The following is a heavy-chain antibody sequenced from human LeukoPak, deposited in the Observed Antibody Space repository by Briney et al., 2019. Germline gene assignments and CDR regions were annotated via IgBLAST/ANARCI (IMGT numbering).Heavy chain of an antibody. CDR2: INPSGGST. CDR3: ARDHGYCSGGGRYSEELDY. J-gene: IGHJ4*02. D-gene: IGHD2-15*01. V-gene: IGHV1-46*01. Sequence: ASVKVSCKASGYTFTSYYMHWVRQAPGQGLEWMGIINPSGGSTSYAQKFQGRVTMTRDTSTSTVYMELSSLRSEDTAVYYCARDHGYCSGGGRYSEELDYWGQGTLVTVSS. CDR1: GYTFTSYY.